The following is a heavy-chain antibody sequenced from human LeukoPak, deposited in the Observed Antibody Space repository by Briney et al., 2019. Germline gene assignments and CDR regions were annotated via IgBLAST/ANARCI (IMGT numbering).Heavy chain of an antibody. Sequence: ASVKVSCKASGYTYTGYYMHWVRQAPGQGLEWMGWINPNSGGTNYAQKFQGWVTMTRDTSISTAYMELSRLRSDDTAVYYCARGGGIAAARDYYYGMDVWGQGTMVTVSS. CDR1: GYTYTGYY. J-gene: IGHJ6*02. CDR3: ARGGGIAAARDYYYGMDV. CDR2: INPNSGGT. V-gene: IGHV1-2*04. D-gene: IGHD6-13*01.